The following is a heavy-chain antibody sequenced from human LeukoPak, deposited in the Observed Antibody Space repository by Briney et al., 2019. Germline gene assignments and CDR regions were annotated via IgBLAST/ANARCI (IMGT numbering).Heavy chain of an antibody. Sequence: PSETLSLTCTVSGGSISSYYWSWIRQPAGKGLEWIGRIYTGGSTNYNPPLKSRVTMSVDTSKNQFSLKLSSVTAADTAVYYCARDLRARGLDYWGQGTLVTVSS. V-gene: IGHV4-4*07. J-gene: IGHJ4*02. CDR3: ARDLRARGLDY. D-gene: IGHD3-10*01. CDR1: GGSISSYY. CDR2: IYTGGST.